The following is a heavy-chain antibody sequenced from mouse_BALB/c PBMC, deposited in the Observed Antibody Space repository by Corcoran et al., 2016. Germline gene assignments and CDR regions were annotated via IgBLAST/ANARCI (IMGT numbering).Heavy chain of an antibody. CDR3: ATGTYFDV. D-gene: IGHD4-1*01. Sequence: QIQFVQSGTELKKTGATVKISCKASGYTFTNYGMNWVKQAPGKGLKSMGWINTYTGEPTYADDFKGRFAFSLETSASTAYLQINNLKNEDTATYFCATGTYFDVWGAGTTVTVS. CDR2: INTYTGEP. J-gene: IGHJ1*01. V-gene: IGHV9-3-1*01. CDR1: GYTFTNYG.